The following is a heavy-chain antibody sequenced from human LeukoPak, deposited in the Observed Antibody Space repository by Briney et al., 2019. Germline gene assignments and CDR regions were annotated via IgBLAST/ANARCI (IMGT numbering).Heavy chain of an antibody. J-gene: IGHJ3*02. CDR2: IIPIFGIA. CDR3: ASALGRWLQLRDEAFDI. Sequence: GASVKVSCKASGGTFSSYAISWVRQAPGQGLEWMGRIIPIFGIANYAQKFQGRVTITADKSTSTAYMELSSLRSEDTAVYYCASALGRWLQLRDEAFDIWGQGTMVTVSS. D-gene: IGHD5-24*01. V-gene: IGHV1-69*04. CDR1: GGTFSSYA.